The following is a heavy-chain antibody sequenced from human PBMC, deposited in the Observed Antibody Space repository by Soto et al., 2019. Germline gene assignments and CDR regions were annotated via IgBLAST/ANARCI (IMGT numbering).Heavy chain of an antibody. D-gene: IGHD5-12*01. CDR2: INPNSGGT. Sequence: ASVKVSCKASGYTFTGYYMHWVRQAPGQGLEWMGWINPNSGGTNYAQKFQGRVTMTRDTSISTAYMELSRLRSDDTAVYYCARDREGGYEVYYYGMDVWGQGTTVTV. J-gene: IGHJ6*02. V-gene: IGHV1-2*02. CDR1: GYTFTGYY. CDR3: ARDREGGYEVYYYGMDV.